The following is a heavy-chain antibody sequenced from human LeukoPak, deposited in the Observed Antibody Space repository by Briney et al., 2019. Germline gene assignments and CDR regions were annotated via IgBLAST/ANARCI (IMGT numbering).Heavy chain of an antibody. Sequence: PGGSLRLSCAASGFTFSSCAMSWVRQIPGKGLEWVANINQDGSEKYYVDSVKGRFTVSRDTAKNSLYLQMNSLRDEDTAVYYCGTRAYWGQGTLVTVSS. CDR3: GTRAY. CDR1: GFTFSSCA. CDR2: INQDGSEK. J-gene: IGHJ4*02. V-gene: IGHV3-7*01.